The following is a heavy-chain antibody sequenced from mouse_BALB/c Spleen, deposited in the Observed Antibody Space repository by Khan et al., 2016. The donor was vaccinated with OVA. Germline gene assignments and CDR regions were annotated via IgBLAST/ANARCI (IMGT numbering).Heavy chain of an antibody. V-gene: IGHV2-6-7*01. J-gene: IGHJ4*01. D-gene: IGHD2-10*01. Sequence: VELVESGPGLVAPSQSLSITCTVSGFSLTGYGVNWVRQPPGKGLEWLGMIWGDGSTDYNSALKSRLSISKENSKCQVFLKMNSLQTDDTARYYCARAYYGNYGEAMDYWGQGTSVTVSS. CDR2: IWGDGST. CDR3: ARAYYGNYGEAMDY. CDR1: GFSLTGYG.